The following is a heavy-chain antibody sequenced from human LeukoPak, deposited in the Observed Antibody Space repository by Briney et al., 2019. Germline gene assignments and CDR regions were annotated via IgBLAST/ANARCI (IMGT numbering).Heavy chain of an antibody. V-gene: IGHV4-30-4*07. CDR2: IYYSGST. CDR1: GGSISSGGYS. Sequence: SETPSLTCAVSGGSISSGGYSWSWIRQPPGKGLEWIGYIYYSGSTYYNPSLKSRVTISVDTSKNQFSLKLSSVTAADTAVYYCARGYGSGSYYTLDYWGQGTLVTVSS. D-gene: IGHD3-10*01. J-gene: IGHJ4*02. CDR3: ARGYGSGSYYTLDY.